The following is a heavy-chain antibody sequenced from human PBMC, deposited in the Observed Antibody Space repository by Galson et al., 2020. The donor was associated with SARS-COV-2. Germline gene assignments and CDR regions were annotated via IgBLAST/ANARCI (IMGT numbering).Heavy chain of an antibody. CDR3: ARLHYGEYAPEAFDM. J-gene: IGHJ3*02. Sequence: LSLTCAVSGTSISSGSYSWNWIRQPPGKGLEWIGYISHSGCTYYNPSLKSRVTISGDRSKNQFSLRLSSVTAADTAVYYCARLHYGEYAPEAFDMWGPGTRVTVAS. V-gene: IGHV4-30-2*01. D-gene: IGHD4-17*01. CDR1: GTSISSGSYS. CDR2: ISHSGCT.